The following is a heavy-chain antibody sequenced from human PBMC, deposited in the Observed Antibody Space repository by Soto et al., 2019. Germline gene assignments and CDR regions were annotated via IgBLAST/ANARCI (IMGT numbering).Heavy chain of an antibody. Sequence: LSCAASGFTFSNYAMNWVRQARGKGLEWVSTIGGSGAPTYYADSVRGRFTISRDNSKNTLYLQMNSLRDEDTAVYFCASKLTFGSSSHYWGKGTMATVAS. CDR2: IGGSGAPT. D-gene: IGHD3-10*01. V-gene: IGHV3-23*01. CDR1: GFTFSNYA. J-gene: IGHJ4*02. CDR3: ASKLTFGSSSHY.